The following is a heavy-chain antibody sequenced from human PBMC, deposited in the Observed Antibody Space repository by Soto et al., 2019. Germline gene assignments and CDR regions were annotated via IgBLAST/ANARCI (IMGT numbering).Heavy chain of an antibody. CDR2: IFWDDDN. CDR3: AHRSRGYDYYVDQ. J-gene: IGHJ4*02. V-gene: IGHV2-5*02. Sequence: QITLKESGPALVRPTQTLTLTCSSSGFSFTTRVVAVGWIRQPPGKALEWLARIFWDDDNLYSPSLRSRLTITEDTSNKQVVPTMTNMDPVDTATYYCAHRSRGYDYYVDQWGQGTLVTVSS. CDR1: GFSFTTRVVA. D-gene: IGHD5-12*01.